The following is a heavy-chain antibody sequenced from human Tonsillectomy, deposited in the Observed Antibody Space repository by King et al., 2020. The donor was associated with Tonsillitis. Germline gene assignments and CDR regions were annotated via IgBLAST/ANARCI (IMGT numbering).Heavy chain of an antibody. CDR3: AKDQGLRGYKKPAVASYY. CDR2: FSGSGAST. J-gene: IGHJ4*02. CDR1: GFPFSTYA. Sequence: VQLVESGGGVVPPGGSLRLSCAASGFPFSTYAMSWVRQAPGKGLEWDSAFSGSGASTYYADSVRGRFTISRDNSKNRLYLQMNSLSAEDTAVYYCAKDQGLRGYKKPAVASYYGGPGTLVTVSP. V-gene: IGHV3-23*04. D-gene: IGHD1-1*01.